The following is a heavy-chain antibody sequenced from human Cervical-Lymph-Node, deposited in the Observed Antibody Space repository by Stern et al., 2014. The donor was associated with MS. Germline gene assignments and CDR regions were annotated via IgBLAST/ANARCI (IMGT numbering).Heavy chain of an antibody. CDR3: TTDEVANFAH. Sequence: EMQLVESGGGLVKPGGSLRLSCEASGFIFSKAWMTWVRHAPGKGLEWVGRSKPKTYGGTPNYSTPVQGRFIISRDDSKNILFLHMNSLKTDDTAVYYCTTDEVANFAHWGPGILVTVSS. J-gene: IGHJ5*02. CDR2: SKPKTYGGTP. V-gene: IGHV3-15*01. CDR1: GFIFSKAW.